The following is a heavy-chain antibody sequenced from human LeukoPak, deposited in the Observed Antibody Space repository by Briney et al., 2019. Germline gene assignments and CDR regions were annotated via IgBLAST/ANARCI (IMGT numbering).Heavy chain of an antibody. D-gene: IGHD5-24*01. Sequence: PGRSLRLSCAASGFTFSSYGMHWVRQAPGKGLEWVTVISYDGSNKYYADSVKGRFTISRDNSKNTLYLQMNSLRAEDTAVYYCARGRWDGYSVDYWGQGTLVTVSS. V-gene: IGHV3-30*03. CDR1: GFTFSSYG. CDR3: ARGRWDGYSVDY. J-gene: IGHJ4*02. CDR2: ISYDGSNK.